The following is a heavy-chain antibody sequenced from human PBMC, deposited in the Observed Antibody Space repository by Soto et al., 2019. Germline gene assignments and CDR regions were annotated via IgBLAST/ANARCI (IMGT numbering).Heavy chain of an antibody. CDR2: ISAYNGNT. CDR1: GYTFTSYG. D-gene: IGHD5-18*01. J-gene: IGHJ5*02. CDR3: AAEYSYGYWFWFDP. V-gene: IGHV1-18*04. Sequence: ASVKVSCKASGYTFTSYGISWVRQAPGQGLEWMGWISAYNGNTNYAQKLQGRVTMTTDISTSTAYMELSSLRSDDTAVYYCAAEYSYGYWFWFDPWGQGTLVTVSS.